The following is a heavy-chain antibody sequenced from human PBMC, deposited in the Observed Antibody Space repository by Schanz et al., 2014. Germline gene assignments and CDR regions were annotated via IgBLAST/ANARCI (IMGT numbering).Heavy chain of an antibody. J-gene: IGHJ4*02. CDR2: ISGTGGDDT. D-gene: IGHD5-18*01. V-gene: IGHV3-23*01. CDR3: AKDAENTAMITDYFDY. CDR1: GFSFGTYA. Sequence: EVHLLESGGGLVQPGGSLRLSCAASGFSFGTYAMSWVRQAPGKGLLWVSSISGTGGDDTYYADSVKGRFTISRDNSKNTLFLQMNSLRVEDSAIYYCAKDAENTAMITDYFDYWGQGTLVTVSS.